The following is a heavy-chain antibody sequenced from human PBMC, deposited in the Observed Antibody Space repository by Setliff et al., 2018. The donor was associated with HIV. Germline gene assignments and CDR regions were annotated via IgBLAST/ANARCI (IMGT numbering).Heavy chain of an antibody. J-gene: IGHJ4*02. CDR1: GGSISGYH. CDR2: IYTSRGT. V-gene: IGHV4-4*09. D-gene: IGHD6-13*01. CDR3: ARSPSYRSSWEYYFDY. Sequence: SETLSLTCTVSGGSISGYHWNWLRQTPGKGLEWIGYIYTSRGTNYNHSLRTRVIISVDTSNQFPLKLSSVTAADAAVYYCARSPSYRSSWEYYFDYWGQGILVTV.